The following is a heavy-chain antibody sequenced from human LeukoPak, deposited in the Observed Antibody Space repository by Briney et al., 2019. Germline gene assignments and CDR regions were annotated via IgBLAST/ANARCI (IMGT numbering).Heavy chain of an antibody. Sequence: GGSLGLSCAASGFTFSSYEMNWVRQAPGKGLEWVSYISSSGSTIYIADSVKGRFTISRDNAKNSLYLQMNSLRAEDTAVYYCARERGYSGYDYFIDSPSDYWGQGTLVTVSS. V-gene: IGHV3-48*03. D-gene: IGHD5-12*01. CDR2: ISSSGSTI. CDR3: ARERGYSGYDYFIDSPSDY. CDR1: GFTFSSYE. J-gene: IGHJ4*02.